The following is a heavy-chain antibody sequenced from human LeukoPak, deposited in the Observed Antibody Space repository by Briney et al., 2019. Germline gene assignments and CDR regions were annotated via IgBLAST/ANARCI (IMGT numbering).Heavy chain of an antibody. CDR2: IYSSGTT. J-gene: IGHJ4*02. CDR3: ARGSGPSSWFPIFDY. V-gene: IGHV3-53*01. Sequence: GGSLRLSCAASGFIVSTNYMSWVRQAPGRGLEWVSLIYSSGTTYYADSVKGRFTISRDISKSTLYLQMNSLRADDTAVYYCARGSGPSSWFPIFDYWGQGALVTVSS. D-gene: IGHD6-13*01. CDR1: GFIVSTNY.